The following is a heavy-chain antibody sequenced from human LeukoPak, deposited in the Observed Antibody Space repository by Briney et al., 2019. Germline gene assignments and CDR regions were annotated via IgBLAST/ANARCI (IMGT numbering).Heavy chain of an antibody. CDR1: GGSISSGSYY. CDR2: INHSGST. J-gene: IGHJ4*02. Sequence: SQTLSLTCTVSGGSISSGSYYWSWIRQPPGKGLEWIGEINHSGSTNYNPSLKSRVTISVDTSKNQFSLKLSSVTAADTAVYYCAREDYYDSSGYYLDCWGQGTLVTVSS. V-gene: IGHV4-39*07. CDR3: AREDYYDSSGYYLDC. D-gene: IGHD3-22*01.